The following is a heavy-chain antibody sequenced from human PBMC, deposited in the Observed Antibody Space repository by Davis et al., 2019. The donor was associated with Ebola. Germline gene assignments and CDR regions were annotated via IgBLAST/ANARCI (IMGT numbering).Heavy chain of an antibody. CDR2: IAFDGST. V-gene: IGHV3-30*03. D-gene: IGHD1-1*01. J-gene: IGHJ4*02. CDR1: GFSFSSHA. CDR3: ARDSRNELWGSAPDY. Sequence: PGGSLRLSCAASGFSFSSHAMHWVRQAPGKGLEWLADIAFDGSTHYAESVMGRFTISRDNSKSTVYVQMNSLRPDDTAVYYCARDSRNELWGSAPDYWGQGTLVTVSS.